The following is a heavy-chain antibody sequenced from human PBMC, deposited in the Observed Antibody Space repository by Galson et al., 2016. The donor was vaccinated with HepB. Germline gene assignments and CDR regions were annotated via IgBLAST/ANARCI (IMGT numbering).Heavy chain of an antibody. CDR2: INPSGDT. J-gene: IGHJ6*02. CDR1: GYTFTNHY. D-gene: IGHD6-13*01. CDR3: ARVGVPYSITWYALDV. Sequence: SVKVSCKASGYTFTNHYMHWVRQAPGQGLEWMGIINPSGDTKYSQNFQGRVTITMDTSASTAYMELSSLRSEDTAVFYCARVGVPYSITWYALDVWGQGTTVTVSS. V-gene: IGHV1-46*01.